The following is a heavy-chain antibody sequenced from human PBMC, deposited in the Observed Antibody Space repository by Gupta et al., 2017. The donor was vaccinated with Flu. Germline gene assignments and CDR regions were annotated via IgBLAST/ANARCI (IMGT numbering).Heavy chain of an antibody. Sequence: QVQLQESGPGLVKPSQTLSLTGTVYGGSISSGGYYWSWARQHPGRGMTWIGLVYYSGSTYYNPSLKSRVTISVDTSKNQFSLKLSSVTAADTAVYYCARVRAVGTLDVWGQGTTVTVSS. CDR1: GGSISSGGYY. V-gene: IGHV4-31*03. CDR3: ARVRAVGTLDV. D-gene: IGHD1-1*01. J-gene: IGHJ6*02. CDR2: VYYSGST.